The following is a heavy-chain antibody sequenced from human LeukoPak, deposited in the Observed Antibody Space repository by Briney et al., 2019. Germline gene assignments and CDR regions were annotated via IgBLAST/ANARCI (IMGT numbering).Heavy chain of an antibody. V-gene: IGHV1-2*02. Sequence: ASVKVSCKASGYTFTGYYMHWVRQAPGQGLEWMGWINPNSGGTNYAQKLQGRVTMTTDTSTSTAYMELRSLRSDDTAVYYCARDLVVAANFDYWGQGTLVTVSS. CDR3: ARDLVVAANFDY. J-gene: IGHJ4*02. D-gene: IGHD2-15*01. CDR2: INPNSGGT. CDR1: GYTFTGYY.